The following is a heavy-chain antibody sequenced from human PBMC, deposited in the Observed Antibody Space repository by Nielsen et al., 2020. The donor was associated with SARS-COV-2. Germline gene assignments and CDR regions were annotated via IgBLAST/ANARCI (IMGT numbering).Heavy chain of an antibody. V-gene: IGHV4-34*01. Sequence: SETLSLTCAVYGGSFSGYDWSWIRQPPGKGLEWIGEINHSGSTNYNPSLKSRVTISVDTSKNQISLKLTSVTAADTAVYYCARGSDEGLALWGQGTLVTVSS. CDR3: ARGSDEGLAL. J-gene: IGHJ4*02. CDR1: GGSFSGYD. CDR2: INHSGST. D-gene: IGHD6-19*01.